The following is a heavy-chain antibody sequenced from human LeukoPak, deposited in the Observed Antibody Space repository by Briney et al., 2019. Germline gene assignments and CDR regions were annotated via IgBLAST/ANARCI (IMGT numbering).Heavy chain of an antibody. CDR3: ARDLVVVVPAAMPDNYYYYYMDV. CDR1: GGSFSGYY. Sequence: SETLSLTCAVYGGSFSGYYWSWIRQPPGKGLEWIGEINHSGSTNYNPSLKSRVTISVDTSKSQFSLKLSSVTAADTAVYYCARDLVVVVPAAMPDNYYYYYMDVWGKGTTVTISS. D-gene: IGHD2-2*01. V-gene: IGHV4-34*01. CDR2: INHSGST. J-gene: IGHJ6*03.